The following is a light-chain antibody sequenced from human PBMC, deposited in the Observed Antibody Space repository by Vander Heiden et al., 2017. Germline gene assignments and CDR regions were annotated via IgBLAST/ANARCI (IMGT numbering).Light chain of an antibody. CDR1: ESDLKNCNKKKY. V-gene: IGKV4-1*01. J-gene: IGKJ1*01. CDR2: SAA. Sequence: RVMIQTPDPAVVSLGEGASINCKSSESDLKNCNKKKYLSWSHEKPGQPPKLLIYSAATRQSSVPHRCIGSGSGTAFSLTISSLQAEDVAVYYCHQYYTTPRTFGQGTKLEI. CDR3: HQYYTTPRT.